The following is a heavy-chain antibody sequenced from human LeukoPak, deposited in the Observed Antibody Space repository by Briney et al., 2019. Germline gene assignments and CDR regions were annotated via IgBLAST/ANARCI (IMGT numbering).Heavy chain of an antibody. D-gene: IGHD3-22*01. J-gene: IGHJ4*02. Sequence: PGGSLRLSCAASGFTFSSYSMNWVRQAPGQGLEWVSSISSSSSYIYYADSVKGRFTISRDNTKTSLYLQMNSLRAEATAVYYCARGGKKISGYRNYFDYGGKGTLLTVSS. V-gene: IGHV3-21*01. CDR1: GFTFSSYS. CDR3: ARGGKKISGYRNYFDY. CDR2: ISSSSSYI.